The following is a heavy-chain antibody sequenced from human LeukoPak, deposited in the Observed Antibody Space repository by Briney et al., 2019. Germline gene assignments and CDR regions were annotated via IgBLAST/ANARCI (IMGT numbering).Heavy chain of an antibody. CDR3: AKSNDFWSGYSYYFDY. CDR1: GFTFSSYA. J-gene: IGHJ4*02. V-gene: IGHV3-23*01. CDR2: ISGSGGST. D-gene: IGHD3-3*01. Sequence: GGSLRLSCAASGFTFSSYAMSWVRQAPGKGLEWVSAISGSGGSTYYADSVKGRFTISRDNSKNTLYLQMNSLRAEDTAVYYCAKSNDFWSGYSYYFDYWGQGTLVTVSS.